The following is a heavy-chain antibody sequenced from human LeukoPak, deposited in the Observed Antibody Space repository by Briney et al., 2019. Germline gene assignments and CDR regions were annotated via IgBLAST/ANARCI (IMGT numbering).Heavy chain of an antibody. Sequence: ASVKVSCKASGYTFTGYYMHWVRQAPRQGLEWMGWINPNSGGTNYAQKFQGRVTMTRDTSISTAYMELSRLRSDDTAVYYCARAAVAGREVFAYWGQGTLVTVSS. CDR2: INPNSGGT. CDR3: ARAAVAGREVFAY. J-gene: IGHJ4*02. D-gene: IGHD6-19*01. CDR1: GYTFTGYY. V-gene: IGHV1-2*02.